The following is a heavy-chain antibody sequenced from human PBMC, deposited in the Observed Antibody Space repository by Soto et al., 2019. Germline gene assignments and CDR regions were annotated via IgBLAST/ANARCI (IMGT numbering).Heavy chain of an antibody. Sequence: EASVKVSCKASGGTFSSYAISWVRQAPGQGLEWMGGIIPIFGTANYAQKFQGRVTITADESTSTAYMELSSLRSEDTAVYYCARALGYDFWSGYPDYYYYGMDVWGQGTTVTVSS. V-gene: IGHV1-69*13. CDR1: GGTFSSYA. J-gene: IGHJ6*02. CDR2: IIPIFGTA. CDR3: ARALGYDFWSGYPDYYYYGMDV. D-gene: IGHD3-3*01.